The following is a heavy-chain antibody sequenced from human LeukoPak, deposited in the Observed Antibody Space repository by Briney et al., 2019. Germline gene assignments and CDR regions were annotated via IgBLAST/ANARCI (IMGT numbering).Heavy chain of an antibody. CDR3: ARDPRITIFGVVNLYMDV. CDR2: INSYNGHT. J-gene: IGHJ6*03. D-gene: IGHD3-3*01. CDR1: GYSFTSYG. Sequence: GASLKVSCKASGYSFTSYGFAWVRQSPGQGLEWMGWINSYNGHTNYAQKFQGRVSLTTDTSSSTAYMELRSLRSDDTAVYYCARDPRITIFGVVNLYMDVWGKGTTVTVSS. V-gene: IGHV1-18*01.